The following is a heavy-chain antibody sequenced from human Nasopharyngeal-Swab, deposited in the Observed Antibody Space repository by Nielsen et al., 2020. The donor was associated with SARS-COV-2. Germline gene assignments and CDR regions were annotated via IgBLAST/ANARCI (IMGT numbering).Heavy chain of an antibody. D-gene: IGHD3-9*01. J-gene: IGHJ4*02. V-gene: IGHV4-39*01. CDR3: ARHPLSYYDILTGYSTFDY. Sequence: WIRQPPGKGLEWIGSIYYSGSTYYKPSLKSRVTISVDTFKNQFSLKLSSVTAADTAVYYCARHPLSYYDILTGYSTFDYWGQGTLVTVSS. CDR2: IYYSGST.